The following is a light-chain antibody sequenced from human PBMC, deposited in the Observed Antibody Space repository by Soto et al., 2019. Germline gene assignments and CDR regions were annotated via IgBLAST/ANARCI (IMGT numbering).Light chain of an antibody. CDR2: KAS. Sequence: DIQMTQSPSTLSASVGDRVTITCRASQSISSWLAWYQQKTGKAPKLLIYKASSLESGVPSRFSGSGSGTEFTLTISSLQPDDFETYYCQQYNSYSGTFGQGTKVEIK. J-gene: IGKJ1*01. V-gene: IGKV1-5*03. CDR3: QQYNSYSGT. CDR1: QSISSW.